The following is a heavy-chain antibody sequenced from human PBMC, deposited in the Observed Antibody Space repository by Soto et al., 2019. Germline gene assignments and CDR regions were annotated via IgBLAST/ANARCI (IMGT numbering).Heavy chain of an antibody. V-gene: IGHV3-23*01. Sequence: HPGGPLRLSCAASGFTFSDAGMNWVRQAPGKGLEWVSAISGSGGSTYYADSVKGRFTISRDNSKNTLYLQMNSLRAEDTAVYYCAKDREPITMIVSGQFDYWGQGTLVTGLL. CDR2: ISGSGGST. CDR1: GFTFSDAG. J-gene: IGHJ4*02. CDR3: AKDREPITMIVSGQFDY. D-gene: IGHD3-22*01.